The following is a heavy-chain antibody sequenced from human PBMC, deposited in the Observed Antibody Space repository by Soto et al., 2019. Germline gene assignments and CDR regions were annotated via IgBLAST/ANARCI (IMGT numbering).Heavy chain of an antibody. CDR2: IDPSDSQT. V-gene: IGHV5-10-1*01. D-gene: IGHD3-22*01. CDR1: GYSFAGYW. CDR3: ARQIYDSDTGPNFQYYFDS. Sequence: LKISCRGSGYSFAGYWITWVRQKPGKGLEWMGRIDPSDSQTYYSPSFRGHVTISVTKSITTVFLQWSSLRASDTAMYYCARQIYDSDTGPNFQYYFDSWGQGTPVTVSS. J-gene: IGHJ4*02.